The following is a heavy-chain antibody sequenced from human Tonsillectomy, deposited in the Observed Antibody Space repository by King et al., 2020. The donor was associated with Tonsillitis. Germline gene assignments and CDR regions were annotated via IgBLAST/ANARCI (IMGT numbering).Heavy chain of an antibody. J-gene: IGHJ5*01. CDR3: ARVYSDDFWGGYRYLDS. V-gene: IGHV4-34*01. D-gene: IGHD3-16*02. CDR1: GASLSNYY. CDR2: IKYSGST. Sequence: VQLQQWGAGLLKPSETLSLTCAVNGASLSNYYWSWIRQPPGKGLQWIGEIKYSGSTNHNPSLKSRVTMSLDPSKNHFSLQLTSVTAADTGLYFCARVYSDDFWGGYRYLDSWDLGTLVTVSS.